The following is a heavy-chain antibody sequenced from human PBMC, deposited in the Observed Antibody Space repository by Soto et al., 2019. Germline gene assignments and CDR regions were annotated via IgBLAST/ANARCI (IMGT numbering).Heavy chain of an antibody. D-gene: IGHD2-21*01. Sequence: GGSLRLSCAASGFTFTSYSMNWVRQAPGKGLEWVSYIRGTTHYADSVKERFTISRDNARSSLYLQMNSLRANDTAVYYCARDDSFAFDIWGQGTMVTVSS. CDR1: GFTFTSYS. CDR2: IRGTT. V-gene: IGHV3-48*01. CDR3: ARDDSFAFDI. J-gene: IGHJ3*02.